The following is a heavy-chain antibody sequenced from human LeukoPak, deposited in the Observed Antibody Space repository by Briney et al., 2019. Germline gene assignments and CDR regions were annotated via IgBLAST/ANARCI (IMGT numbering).Heavy chain of an antibody. Sequence: GGSLRPSCAASGFTFSSYAMHWVRQAPGKGLEWVAVISYDGSNKYYADSVKGRFTISRDNSKNTLYLQMNSLRAEDTAVYYCARVHSGYVWYFDYWGQGTLVTVSS. D-gene: IGHD5-12*01. CDR2: ISYDGSNK. CDR3: ARVHSGYVWYFDY. J-gene: IGHJ4*02. CDR1: GFTFSSYA. V-gene: IGHV3-30-3*01.